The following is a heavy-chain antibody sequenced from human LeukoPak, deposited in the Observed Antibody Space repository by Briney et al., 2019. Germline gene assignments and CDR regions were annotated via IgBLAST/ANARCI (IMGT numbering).Heavy chain of an antibody. D-gene: IGHD4-17*01. CDR1: GGSISSSSYY. J-gene: IGHJ3*02. V-gene: IGHV4-39*01. CDR3: ARPRSTVTTPPHAFDI. Sequence: SETLSLTCTVSGGSISSSSYYWGWIRQPPGKGLEWIGSIYYSGSTYYNPSLKSRVTISVDTSKNQFSLKLSSVTAADTAVYYCARPRSTVTTPPHAFDIWGQGTMVTVSS. CDR2: IYYSGST.